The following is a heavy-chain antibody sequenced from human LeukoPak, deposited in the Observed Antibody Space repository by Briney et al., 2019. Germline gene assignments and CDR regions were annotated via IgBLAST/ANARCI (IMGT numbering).Heavy chain of an antibody. CDR3: ARERAYSYMSREYGMDV. Sequence: GGSLRLSCAASGFTVSSNYMSWVRQAPGKGLEWVSVIYSGGSTYYADSVKGRFTISRDNSKNTLYLQMNSLRAEDTAVYYCARERAYSYMSREYGMDVWGQGTTVTVSS. J-gene: IGHJ6*02. CDR1: GFTVSSNY. V-gene: IGHV3-66*01. CDR2: IYSGGST. D-gene: IGHD5-18*01.